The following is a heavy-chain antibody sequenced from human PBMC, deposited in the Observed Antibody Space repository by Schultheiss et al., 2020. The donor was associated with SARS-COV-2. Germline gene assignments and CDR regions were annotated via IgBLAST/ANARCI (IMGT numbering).Heavy chain of an antibody. CDR3: ARVAAAAGTHLDY. Sequence: GGSLRLSCAASGFTFSSYAMSWVRQAPGKGLEWVAVISYDGSNKYYADSVKGRFTISRDNSKNTLYLQMNSLRAEDTAVYYCARVAAAAGTHLDYWGQGTLVTVSS. D-gene: IGHD6-13*01. J-gene: IGHJ4*02. CDR2: ISYDGSNK. V-gene: IGHV3-30-3*01. CDR1: GFTFSSYA.